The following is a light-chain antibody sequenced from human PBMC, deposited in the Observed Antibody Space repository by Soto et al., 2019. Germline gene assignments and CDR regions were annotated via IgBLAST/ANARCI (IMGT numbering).Light chain of an antibody. CDR3: QQSYSTPPWK. J-gene: IGKJ1*01. CDR2: AAS. V-gene: IGKV1-39*01. Sequence: DIQMTQSPSSLSASVGDRVTITCRASQSISSYLNWYQQKPEKAPKLLIYAASSLQSGVPSRFSGSGSGTDFTRTISSLQPEDFATYYCQQSYSTPPWKVGQGTKVEIK. CDR1: QSISSY.